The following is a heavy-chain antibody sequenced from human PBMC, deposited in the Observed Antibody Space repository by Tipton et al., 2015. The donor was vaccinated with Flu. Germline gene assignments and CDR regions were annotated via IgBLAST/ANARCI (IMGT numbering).Heavy chain of an antibody. D-gene: IGHD3-22*01. V-gene: IGHV4-59*01. CDR1: GGSISSYY. CDR3: ARSENYYDRLSSAFDI. Sequence: LRLSCTVSGGSISSYYWSWIRQPAGKGLEWIGYIYYSGSTNYNPSLKSRVTISVDTSKNQFSLKLSSVTAADTAVYYCARSENYYDRLSSAFDIWGQGTMVTVSS. CDR2: IYYSGST. J-gene: IGHJ3*02.